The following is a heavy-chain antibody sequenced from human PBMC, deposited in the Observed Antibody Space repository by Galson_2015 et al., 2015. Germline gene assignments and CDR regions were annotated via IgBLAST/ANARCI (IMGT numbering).Heavy chain of an antibody. CDR1: AFAFSIYD. CDR2: ITSTGDTT. D-gene: IGHD4-23*01. J-gene: IGHJ6*03. V-gene: IGHV3-48*03. CDR3: AKTTVAAGSSWYMDA. Sequence: SLRLSCEASAFAFSIYDMNWIRQAPGKGLEWVSYITSTGDTTYYADSVKGRFTVSRDNAKNSLFLQMNSLRAEDTALYYCAKTTVAAGSSWYMDAWGKGSTVTVSS.